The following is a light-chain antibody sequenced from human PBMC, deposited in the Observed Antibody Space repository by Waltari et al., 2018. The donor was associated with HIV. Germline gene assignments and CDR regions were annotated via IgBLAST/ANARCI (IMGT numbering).Light chain of an antibody. Sequence: QSALTQPASVSGSPGQSISISCTGTSSDVGGYNAVSWYQQHPAKAPKLVILEVSNRPSGVSNRFSGSKSGNRASLTSSGLQAEDEAYYYCSSYTSSDTVVCGGGTKVTVL. J-gene: IGLJ2*01. CDR2: EVS. CDR3: SSYTSSDTVV. CDR1: SSDVGGYNA. V-gene: IGLV2-14*01.